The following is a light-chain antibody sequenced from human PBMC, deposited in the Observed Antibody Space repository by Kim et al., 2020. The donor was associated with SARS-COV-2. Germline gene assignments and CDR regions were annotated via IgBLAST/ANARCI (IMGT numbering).Light chain of an antibody. J-gene: IGLJ2*01. V-gene: IGLV3-19*01. CDR2: GKN. Sequence: SSELTQDPAVSVALGQTVRITCQGDSLRSYYASWYQQNPGQAPVLVIYGKNNRPSGIPDRFSGSSSGNTASLTITGAQAEDEADYYCNSRDSSGNVVFGG. CDR1: SLRSYY. CDR3: NSRDSSGNVV.